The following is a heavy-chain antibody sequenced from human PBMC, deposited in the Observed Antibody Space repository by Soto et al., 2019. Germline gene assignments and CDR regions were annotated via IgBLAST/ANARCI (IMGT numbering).Heavy chain of an antibody. J-gene: IGHJ6*03. CDR3: AKSGSISTFLTVYDYYMDV. Sequence: EVQLLESGGGLVQPGGSLRLSCAASGFTFSSYAMSWVRQAPGTGLEWVSAISGSGGSTYYAASVKSRFTISRDNSKNTLYLQMNSLRADDTAVYYCAKSGSISTFLTVYDYYMDVWGKGTKVDVSS. CDR2: ISGSGGST. V-gene: IGHV3-23*01. D-gene: IGHD2-2*01. CDR1: GFTFSSYA.